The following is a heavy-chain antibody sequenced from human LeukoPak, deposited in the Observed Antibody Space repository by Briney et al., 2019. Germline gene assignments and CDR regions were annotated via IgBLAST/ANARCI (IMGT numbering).Heavy chain of an antibody. CDR1: GFTFSSYA. V-gene: IGHV3-21*01. CDR2: ISSSSSYI. Sequence: GGSLRLSCAASGFTFSSYAMSWVRQAPGKGLEWVSSISSSSSYIYYADSVKGRFTISRDNAKNSLYLQMNSLRAEDTAVYYCARDGSSAAGLDYWGQGTLVTVSS. J-gene: IGHJ4*02. CDR3: ARDGSSAAGLDY. D-gene: IGHD6-13*01.